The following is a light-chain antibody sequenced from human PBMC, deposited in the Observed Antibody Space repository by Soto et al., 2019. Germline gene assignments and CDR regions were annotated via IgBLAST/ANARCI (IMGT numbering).Light chain of an antibody. J-gene: IGLJ3*02. CDR2: STN. Sequence: QTVVTQEPSFSVSPGGTVTLTCGLSSGSVSTSSYPTWYQQTPGQAPRTLIYSTNTRSSGVPDRFSGSILGNKAALTITGAQADDESDYYCVLYIGTWVFGGWTKLTVL. CDR3: VLYIGTWV. V-gene: IGLV8-61*01. CDR1: SGSVSTSSY.